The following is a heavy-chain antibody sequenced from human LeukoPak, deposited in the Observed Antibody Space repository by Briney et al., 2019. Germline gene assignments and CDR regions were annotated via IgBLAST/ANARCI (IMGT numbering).Heavy chain of an antibody. D-gene: IGHD3-10*01. Sequence: GGSLRLSCAASGFSFSSYEMNWVRQAPGKGLEWISYINSNGRNIDYADSVRGRFTISRDNAKNSLFLQMNSLRAEDTAVYYCLCLWFGKGVYWGRGTLVTVSS. J-gene: IGHJ4*02. CDR1: GFSFSSYE. CDR2: INSNGRNI. CDR3: LCLWFGKGVY. V-gene: IGHV3-48*03.